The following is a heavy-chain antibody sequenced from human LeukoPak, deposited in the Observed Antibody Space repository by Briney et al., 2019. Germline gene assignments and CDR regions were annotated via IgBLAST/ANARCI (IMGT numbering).Heavy chain of an antibody. D-gene: IGHD3-10*01. Sequence: GGSLRLSCAASGFSFSSYEMNWVRQAPGKGLEWISYINSNGRNIDYADSVRGRFTISRDNAKNSLFLQMNSLRAEDTAVYYCLCLWFGKGVYWGRGTLVTVSS. J-gene: IGHJ4*02. CDR1: GFSFSSYE. CDR2: INSNGRNI. CDR3: LCLWFGKGVY. V-gene: IGHV3-48*03.